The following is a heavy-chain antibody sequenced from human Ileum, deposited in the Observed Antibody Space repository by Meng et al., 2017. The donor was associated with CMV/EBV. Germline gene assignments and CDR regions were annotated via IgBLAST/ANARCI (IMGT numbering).Heavy chain of an antibody. Sequence: GESLKISCAASGFTVSTNYMTWVRQAPGKGLEGVSVIDSVGTTHYGDSVKGRFTISRDTSKNTLYLQMRSLRAEDTAVYYCASYQPGVGCRYWGLGTKVTVSS. D-gene: IGHD2-8*01. CDR1: GFTVSTNY. CDR3: ASYQPGVGCRY. CDR2: IDSVGTT. J-gene: IGHJ4*02. V-gene: IGHV3-53*01.